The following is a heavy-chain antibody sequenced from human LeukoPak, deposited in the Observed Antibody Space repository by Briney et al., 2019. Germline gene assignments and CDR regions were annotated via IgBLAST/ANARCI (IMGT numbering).Heavy chain of an antibody. CDR3: ASLGAAGYYFDY. D-gene: IGHD6-13*01. V-gene: IGHV4-34*01. CDR2: INHSGST. Sequence: SETLSLTCAVYGGSFSGYYWSWIRQPPGKGLEWIGEINHSGSTNYNPSLKSRVTISVDTSKNQFSLKLSSVTAADTAVYHCASLGAAGYYFDYWGQGTLVTVSS. CDR1: GGSFSGYY. J-gene: IGHJ4*02.